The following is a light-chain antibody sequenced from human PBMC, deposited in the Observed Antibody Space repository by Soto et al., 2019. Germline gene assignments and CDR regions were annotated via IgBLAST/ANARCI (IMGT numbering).Light chain of an antibody. CDR3: AVWDDSLTGWV. J-gene: IGLJ3*02. CDR2: RNG. CDR1: TSNIGSHY. V-gene: IGLV1-47*01. Sequence: QSVLTQPPSASGTPGPSLTISCSGTTSNIGSHYEYWCQHLPGTAPKFLMYRNGQRPSGVPDRFSGSKSGTSASLAISGLRSEDEADYYCAVWDDSLTGWVFGGGTQLTVL.